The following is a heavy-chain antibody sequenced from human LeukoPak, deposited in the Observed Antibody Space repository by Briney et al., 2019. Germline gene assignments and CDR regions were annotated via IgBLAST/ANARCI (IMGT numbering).Heavy chain of an antibody. CDR3: ARAAAGKKNWFDP. CDR1: GGSISSANFY. V-gene: IGHV4-61*02. J-gene: IGHJ5*02. D-gene: IGHD6-13*01. CDR2: IYTSGST. Sequence: SETLSLTCTVSGGSISSANFYWSWIRQPAGKGLEWIGRIYTSGSTSYNPSLESRVTISVDTSKNQFSLKLSSVTAADTAVYYCARAAAGKKNWFDPWGQGTLVTVSS.